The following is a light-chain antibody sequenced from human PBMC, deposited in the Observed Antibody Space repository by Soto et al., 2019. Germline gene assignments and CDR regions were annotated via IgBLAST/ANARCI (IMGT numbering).Light chain of an antibody. J-gene: IGKJ2*01. V-gene: IGKV1-12*02. CDR3: QQANSFPYT. CDR2: AAS. Sequence: DLQMTQSPSSVSASVGDRVTINCRASQCISSWLDWYQQKPGKAPKLLIYAASSLQIGVPSRFSCSGSGTDFTLTISSLQTEDFATDYCQQANSFPYTFGKGTNLEI. CDR1: QCISSW.